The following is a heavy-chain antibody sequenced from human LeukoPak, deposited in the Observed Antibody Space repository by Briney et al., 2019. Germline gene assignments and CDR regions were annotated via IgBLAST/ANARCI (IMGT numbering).Heavy chain of an antibody. CDR1: GGTFSSYA. CDR3: ARGGSGYYYTGTQNWFDP. V-gene: IGHV1-69*13. CDR2: IIPIFGTA. D-gene: IGHD3-22*01. J-gene: IGHJ5*02. Sequence: SVKVSCKASGGTFSSYAISWVRRAPGQGLEWMGGIIPIFGTANYAQKFQGRVTITADESTSTAYMELSSLRSEDTAVYYCARGGSGYYYTGTQNWFDPWGQGTLVTVSS.